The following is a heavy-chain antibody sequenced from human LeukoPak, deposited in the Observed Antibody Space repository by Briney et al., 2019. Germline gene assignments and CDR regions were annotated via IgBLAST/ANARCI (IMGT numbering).Heavy chain of an antibody. CDR1: GGSISSGGYY. J-gene: IGHJ5*02. D-gene: IGHD6-13*01. CDR2: IYHSGST. V-gene: IGHV4-30-2*01. Sequence: PSETLSLTRTVSGGSISSGGYYWSWIRQPPGKGLEWIGYIYHSGSTYYNPSLKSRVTISVDRSKNQFSLKLSSVTAADTAVYYCARIGKNSSSKKAGWFDPWGQGTLVTVSS. CDR3: ARIGKNSSSKKAGWFDP.